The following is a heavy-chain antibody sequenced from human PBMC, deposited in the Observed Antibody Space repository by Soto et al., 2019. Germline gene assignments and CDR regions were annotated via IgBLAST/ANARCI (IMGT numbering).Heavy chain of an antibody. V-gene: IGHV3-64D*08. CDR2: ISSKGVNT. J-gene: IGHJ4*02. CDR1: GFTFCVYA. Sequence: GGSLRLSCTASGFTFCVYAMHWVRQAPGKGLEYVSGISSKGVNTYYAASVKGRFIISRDYSTNTLFLQMSSLRPEDTAVYYCVAGKLIPFDYWGQGTLVTVSS. CDR3: VAGKLIPFDY.